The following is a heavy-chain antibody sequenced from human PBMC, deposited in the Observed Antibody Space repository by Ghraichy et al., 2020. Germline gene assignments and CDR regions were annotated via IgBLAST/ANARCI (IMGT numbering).Heavy chain of an antibody. J-gene: IGHJ5*02. Sequence: GSLRLSCAASGFTFSSYWMSWVRQAPGKGLEWVANINLEGSDKYSVDSVKGRFTISRDNAKNSLDLKMNSLRVEDTALYYCARSIVSGVDWFDPWGQGNLAAVSS. CDR2: INLEGSDK. CDR1: GFTFSSYW. V-gene: IGHV3-7*01. D-gene: IGHD5/OR15-5a*01. CDR3: ARSIVSGVDWFDP.